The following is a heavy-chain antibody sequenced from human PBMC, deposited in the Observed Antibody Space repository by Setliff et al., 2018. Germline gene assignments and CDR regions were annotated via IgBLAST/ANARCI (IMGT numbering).Heavy chain of an antibody. CDR2: IKQDGSEK. J-gene: IGHJ5*02. CDR1: GFTFSSYW. V-gene: IGHV3-7*01. CDR3: ARGRYWFAPNWFDP. D-gene: IGHD2-21*01. Sequence: GSLRLSCAASGFTFSSYWMSWVRQAPGKGLEWVANIKQDGSEKYYVDSVKGRFTISRDNAKNSLFLQMNSLRAEDTAVYYCARGRYWFAPNWFDPWGQGTLVTVSS.